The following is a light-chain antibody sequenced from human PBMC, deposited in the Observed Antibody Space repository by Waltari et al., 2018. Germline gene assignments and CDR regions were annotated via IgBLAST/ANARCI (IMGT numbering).Light chain of an antibody. J-gene: IGKJ1*01. CDR1: QSVSRT. CDR3: QKYGTLPAT. V-gene: IGKV3-20*01. Sequence: IVLTQSPGTLSLSPADRATLSCRASQSVSRTLAWYQQKPGQAPRLLIYDASSRATGIPDRFSGSGSGTDFSLTISRLEPEDFAVYYCQKYGTLPATFGQGTKVEIK. CDR2: DAS.